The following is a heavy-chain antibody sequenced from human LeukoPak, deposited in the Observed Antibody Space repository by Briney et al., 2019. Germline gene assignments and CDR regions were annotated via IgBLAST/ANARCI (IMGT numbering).Heavy chain of an antibody. Sequence: GGSLRLSCAASGFTFSSYAMSWVRQAPGKGLEWVSAISGSGGSTYYADTVKGRFTISRDNSKNTLYLQMNSLRAEDTAVYYCAILQVYCSSTSCYPVDYWGQGTLVTVSS. CDR2: ISGSGGST. CDR3: AILQVYCSSTSCYPVDY. D-gene: IGHD2-2*01. V-gene: IGHV3-23*01. CDR1: GFTFSSYA. J-gene: IGHJ4*02.